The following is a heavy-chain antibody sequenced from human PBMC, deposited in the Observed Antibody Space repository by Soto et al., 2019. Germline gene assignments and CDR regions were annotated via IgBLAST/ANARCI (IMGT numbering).Heavy chain of an antibody. CDR3: AKDRNANYDYVWGTPGY. D-gene: IGHD3-16*01. V-gene: IGHV3-23*01. J-gene: IGHJ4*02. CDR1: GFTFSSYA. Sequence: GGSLRLSCAASGFTFSSYAMSWVRQAPGKGLEWVSAISGSGGSTYYADSVKGRFTISRDNSKNTLYLQMNSLRAEDTAVYYCAKDRNANYDYVWGTPGYWGQGTLVTVSS. CDR2: ISGSGGST.